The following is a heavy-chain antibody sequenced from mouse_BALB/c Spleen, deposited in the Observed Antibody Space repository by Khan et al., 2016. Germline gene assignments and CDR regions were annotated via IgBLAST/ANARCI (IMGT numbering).Heavy chain of an antibody. Sequence: EVKLLESGGGLVQPGGSLKLSCAASGFDFSRYWMSWVRQAPGKGLEWIGEINPDSSTINYTPSLKDKFIISTDNAKNTLYLQMSKVGSEDTALYYCARLYSYGSSDYWGQGTTLTVSS. CDR2: INPDSSTI. D-gene: IGHD1-1*01. J-gene: IGHJ2*01. CDR3: ARLYSYGSSDY. CDR1: GFDFSRYW. V-gene: IGHV4-1*02.